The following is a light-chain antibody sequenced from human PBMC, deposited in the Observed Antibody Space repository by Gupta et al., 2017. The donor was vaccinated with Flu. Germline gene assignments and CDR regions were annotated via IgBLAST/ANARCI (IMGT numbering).Light chain of an antibody. Sequence: QSALTQPASASASPGQSITICCPGTSSDVGGYNYASWYQQHPGKAPKLLIYEGSNRPSGVSNRFSGSKSGNTASLTISGLQAEDEADYYCSSYTSSLYVFGTGTKVTVL. J-gene: IGLJ1*01. CDR2: EGS. CDR3: SSYTSSLYV. CDR1: SSDVGGYNY. V-gene: IGLV2-14*01.